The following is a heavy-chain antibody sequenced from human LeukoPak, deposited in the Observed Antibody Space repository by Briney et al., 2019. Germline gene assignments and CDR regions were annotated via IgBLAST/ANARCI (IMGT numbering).Heavy chain of an antibody. D-gene: IGHD4/OR15-4a*01. CDR2: IYYSGST. CDR3: ARIRANYYFDY. Sequence: SETLSLTCTVSGGSISSSSYYWGWIRQPPGKGLEWIGSIYYSGSTYYNPSLKSRVTISVDTSKNQFSLKLSSVTAADAAVYYCARIRANYYFDYWGQGTLVTVSS. J-gene: IGHJ4*02. CDR1: GGSISSSSYY. V-gene: IGHV4-39*01.